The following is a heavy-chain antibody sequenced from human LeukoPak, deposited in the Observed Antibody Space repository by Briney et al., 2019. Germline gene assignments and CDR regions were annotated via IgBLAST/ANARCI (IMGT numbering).Heavy chain of an antibody. Sequence: GGSLRLSCVASGLTFSSYAMSWVRQAPGTGLEWVSAISDSGGSTNYADSVKGRFTISRDNSKDTLYLQMNSLRAEDTAVYHCAKADCGSSKCYVRDFWGQGTLVTVSS. V-gene: IGHV3-23*01. CDR3: AKADCGSSKCYVRDF. CDR1: GLTFSSYA. D-gene: IGHD2-2*01. J-gene: IGHJ4*02. CDR2: ISDSGGST.